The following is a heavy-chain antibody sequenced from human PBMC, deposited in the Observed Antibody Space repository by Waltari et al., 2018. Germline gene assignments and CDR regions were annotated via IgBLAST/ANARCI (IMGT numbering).Heavy chain of an antibody. J-gene: IGHJ4*02. Sequence: QVQLVQSGAEVKKPGSSVRVSCKASGGTLRSYAIGWVRPAPGQGLKWMGGIIPIFGTANYAQKFQGRVTITTDESTSTAYMELSSLRSEDTAVYYCASAWGYYTGIESDYWGQGTLVTVSS. D-gene: IGHD3-3*01. CDR3: ASAWGYYTGIESDY. V-gene: IGHV1-69*05. CDR2: IIPIFGTA. CDR1: GGTLRSYA.